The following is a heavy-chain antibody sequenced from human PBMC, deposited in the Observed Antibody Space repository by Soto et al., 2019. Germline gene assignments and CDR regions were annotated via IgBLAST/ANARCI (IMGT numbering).Heavy chain of an antibody. CDR2: ISYDGSNK. CDR3: AAQQQLVLIRYYYYGMDV. J-gene: IGHJ6*02. Sequence: QVQLVESGGGVVQPGRSLRLSCAASGFTFSSYAMHWVLQAPGKGLEWVAVISYDGSNKYYADSVKGRFTISRDNSKNTLYLQMNSLRAEDTAVYYCAAQQQLVLIRYYYYGMDVWGQGTTVTVSS. V-gene: IGHV3-30-3*01. D-gene: IGHD6-13*01. CDR1: GFTFSSYA.